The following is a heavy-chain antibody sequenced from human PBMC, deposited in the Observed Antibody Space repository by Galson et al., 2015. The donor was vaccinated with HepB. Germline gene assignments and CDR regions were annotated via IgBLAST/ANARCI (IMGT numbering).Heavy chain of an antibody. J-gene: IGHJ3*02. CDR1: GFIFNDYG. Sequence: SLRLSCAASGFIFNDYGMTWVRQAPGKGPQWVSGIFYNGGGTHYVDSVKGRFTISRDNAKKSLYLQMNNLRVDDTALYFCARKNYGDSYDMWGQGTMVTVS. CDR3: ARKNYGDSYDM. CDR2: IFYNGGGT. V-gene: IGHV3-20*04. D-gene: IGHD3-16*01.